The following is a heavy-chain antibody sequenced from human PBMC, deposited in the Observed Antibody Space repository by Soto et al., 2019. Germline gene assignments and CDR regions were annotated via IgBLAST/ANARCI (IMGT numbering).Heavy chain of an antibody. Sequence: GGSLRLSCAASGFTFSAYSMNWVRPAPGRGLEWVSYISSNSFTIHYADSVEGRFTISRDNSKNSLYLQMNSLRAEDTAVYYCARDQGYDILTGYYDCYYYGMDVWGQGTTVTVSS. V-gene: IGHV3-48*01. J-gene: IGHJ6*02. CDR1: GFTFSAYS. CDR2: ISSNSFTI. CDR3: ARDQGYDILTGYYDCYYYGMDV. D-gene: IGHD3-9*01.